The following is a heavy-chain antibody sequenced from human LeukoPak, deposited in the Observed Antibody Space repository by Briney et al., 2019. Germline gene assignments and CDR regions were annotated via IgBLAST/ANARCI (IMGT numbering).Heavy chain of an antibody. CDR3: ARSLRHPRNWFDP. V-gene: IGHV1-8*01. J-gene: IGHJ5*02. Sequence: ASVKVSCKASGYTFTSYDINWVRQATGQGLEWMGWMNPNSGNTGYAQKFQGRVTMTRNTSISTAYMELSSLRPEDTAVYYCARSLRHPRNWFDPWGQGTLVTVSS. CDR1: GYTFTSYD. CDR2: MNPNSGNT.